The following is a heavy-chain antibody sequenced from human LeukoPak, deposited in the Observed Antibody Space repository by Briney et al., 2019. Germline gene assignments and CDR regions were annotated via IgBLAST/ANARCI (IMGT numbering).Heavy chain of an antibody. CDR2: ISSSSSYM. D-gene: IGHD3-16*02. J-gene: IGHJ4*02. Sequence: LGGSLRLSCVASGFTFNSYNMNWVRQAPGKGLEWVSSISSSSSYMYSADSVEGRFTISRDNAKNSLYLHMNSLRVEDTAVYYCVRDRALDYWGQGTLVTVSS. V-gene: IGHV3-21*01. CDR1: GFTFNSYN. CDR3: VRDRALDY.